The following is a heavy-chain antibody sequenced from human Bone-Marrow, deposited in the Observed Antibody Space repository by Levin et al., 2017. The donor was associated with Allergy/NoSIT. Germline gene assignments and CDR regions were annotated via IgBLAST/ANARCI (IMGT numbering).Heavy chain of an antibody. D-gene: IGHD6-13*01. V-gene: IGHV4-31*03. CDR3: ARVHSAAGTASDGVFGY. CDR2: IYYSGNT. J-gene: IGHJ4*02. Sequence: SETLSLTCTVSGGSISGSGYYWSWIRQHPGKGLEWIGDIYYSGNTYYNPSLKRRVTISVDTSNNQFSLKMSSVTVADTAVYYCARVHSAAGTASDGVFGYWGQGTLVTVSS. CDR1: GGSISGSGYY.